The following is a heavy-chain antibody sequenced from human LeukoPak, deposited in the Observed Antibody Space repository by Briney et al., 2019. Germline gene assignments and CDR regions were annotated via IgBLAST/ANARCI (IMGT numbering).Heavy chain of an antibody. D-gene: IGHD1-1*01. J-gene: IGHJ6*02. Sequence: ASVKVSCKASGYTFTSYSISWVRQAPGQGLEWMGWISGYNGDTNYAEKVQGRVTMTTDTSTGTAYMEVRSLRSDDTAVYYCARERRGLTWNHGIDVWGQGTTVTVSS. CDR1: GYTFTSYS. CDR2: ISGYNGDT. V-gene: IGHV1-18*01. CDR3: ARERRGLTWNHGIDV.